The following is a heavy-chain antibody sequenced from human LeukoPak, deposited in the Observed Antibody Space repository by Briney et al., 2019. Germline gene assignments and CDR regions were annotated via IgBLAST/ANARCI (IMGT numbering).Heavy chain of an antibody. D-gene: IGHD3-3*01. J-gene: IGHJ4*02. V-gene: IGHV4-34*01. CDR1: GASYNAYY. Sequence: SETLSHTCAVYGASYNAYYWSWIRQPPGKGLEWIGDIDHRGTATYNPSLKSRLAISADASKNQFSLKLNSVTDADTAVYYCAVGITILGVAASFDYWGQGNLVIVSS. CDR3: AVGITILGVAASFDY. CDR2: IDHRGTA.